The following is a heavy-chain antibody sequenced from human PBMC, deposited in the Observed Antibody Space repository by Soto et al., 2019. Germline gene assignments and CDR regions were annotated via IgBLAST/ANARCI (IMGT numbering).Heavy chain of an antibody. CDR3: ARGLTMVRGVILDAFDI. J-gene: IGHJ3*02. Sequence: ASLKVSCKASGYTFTSYAMHWVRQAPGQRLEWMGWINAGNGNTKYSQKFQGRVTITRDTSASTAYMELSSLRSEDTAVYYCARGLTMVRGVILDAFDIWGQGTMVTVSS. D-gene: IGHD3-10*01. CDR1: GYTFTSYA. CDR2: INAGNGNT. V-gene: IGHV1-3*01.